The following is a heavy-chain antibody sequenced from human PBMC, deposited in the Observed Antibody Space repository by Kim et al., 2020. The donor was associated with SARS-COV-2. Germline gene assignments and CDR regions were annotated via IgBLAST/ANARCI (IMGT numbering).Heavy chain of an antibody. Sequence: HHASTVKGRFTISRDNSNNTLYLQMNSLRPEDTAIYYCAKNLRYTSGNGLCGQGTLLTVS. J-gene: IGHJ4*02. V-gene: IGHV3-23*01. D-gene: IGHD3-10*01. CDR3: AKNLRYTSGNGL.